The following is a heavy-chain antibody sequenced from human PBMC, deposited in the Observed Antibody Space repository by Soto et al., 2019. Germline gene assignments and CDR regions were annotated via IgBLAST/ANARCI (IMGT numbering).Heavy chain of an antibody. CDR1: GYTFTSYD. CDR3: ARERAVAGFDY. V-gene: IGHV1-8*01. CDR2: MNPNTGNT. J-gene: IGHJ4*02. Sequence: QVQLVQSGAEVKKPGASVKVSCKASGYTFTSYDINWVRQATGQGLEWMGWMNPNTGNTGYAQNFQGRVTMTRNTSITTAYMELSSLRSEDTAAYYCARERAVAGFDYWGQGTLVTVSS. D-gene: IGHD6-19*01.